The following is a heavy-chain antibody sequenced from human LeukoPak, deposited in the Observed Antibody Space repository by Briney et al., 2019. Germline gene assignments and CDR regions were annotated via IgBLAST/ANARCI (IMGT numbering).Heavy chain of an antibody. CDR3: ARLNPIVVTSGYFDY. V-gene: IGHV4-34*01. CDR2: INHSGST. D-gene: IGHD1-26*01. J-gene: IGHJ4*02. Sequence: PSETLSLTCAVYGGSFSGYYWSWIRQPPGKGLEWIGEINHSGSTNYNPSLKSRVTISVDTSKNQFSLKLSSVTAADTAVYYCARLNPIVVTSGYFDYWGQGTLVTVSS. CDR1: GGSFSGYY.